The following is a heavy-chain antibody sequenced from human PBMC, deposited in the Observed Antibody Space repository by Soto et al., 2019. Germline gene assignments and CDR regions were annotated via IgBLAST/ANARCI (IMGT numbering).Heavy chain of an antibody. D-gene: IGHD6-13*01. CDR1: GGSISSGGYY. CDR2: IYYSGST. CDR3: ARGVKQRLVKGYGMDV. Sequence: QVQLQESGPGLVKPSQTLSLTCTVSGGSISSGGYYWSWIRQHPGKGLEWIGYIYYSGSTYYNPSLKSRVTISVDTSKIQFSLKLSSVPAADTAVYYCARGVKQRLVKGYGMDVWGQGTTVTVSS. V-gene: IGHV4-31*03. J-gene: IGHJ6*02.